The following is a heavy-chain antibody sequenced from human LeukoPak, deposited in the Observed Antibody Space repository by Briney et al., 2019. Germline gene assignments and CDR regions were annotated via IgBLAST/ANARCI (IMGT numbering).Heavy chain of an antibody. J-gene: IGHJ4*02. CDR2: IHYSGSS. CDR3: AKSHSSSRMMADY. Sequence: PSETLSLTCTVSGASISSSSHYWGWIRQPPGKGLEWIGSIHYSGSSYYNPSLKSRVTMSVDTSKNQFSLKLSSVTAADTAVYYCAKSHSSSRMMADYWGQGTLVTVSS. D-gene: IGHD6-13*01. V-gene: IGHV4-39*07. CDR1: GASISSSSHY.